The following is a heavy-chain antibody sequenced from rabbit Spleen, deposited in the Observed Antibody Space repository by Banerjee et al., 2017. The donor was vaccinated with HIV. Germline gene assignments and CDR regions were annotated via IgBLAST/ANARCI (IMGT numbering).Heavy chain of an antibody. CDR2: IYTGGGRT. V-gene: IGHV1S45*01. CDR3: ARDLDVATRGYYFNL. D-gene: IGHD1-1*01. Sequence: QEQLVESGGGLVQPEGSLTLTCTASGFSFSSSYFMCWVRQAPGKGPEWIACIYTGGGRTYYASWAKGRFTISKTSSTTVTVEMTSLTAADTATYFCARDLDVATRGYYFNLWGPGTLVTVS. CDR1: GFSFSSSYF. J-gene: IGHJ4*01.